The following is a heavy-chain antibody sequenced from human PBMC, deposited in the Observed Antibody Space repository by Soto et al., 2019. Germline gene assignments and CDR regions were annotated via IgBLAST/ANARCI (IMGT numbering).Heavy chain of an antibody. Sequence: SETLSLTCTVSGGSVSSGSYYWSWIRQPPGKGLEWIGYIYYSGSTNYNPSLKSRVTISVDTSKNQFSLKLSSVTAADTAVYYCAGDDVLIGSHDYYYYGMDVWGQGTTVTVSS. V-gene: IGHV4-61*01. D-gene: IGHD6-13*01. CDR2: IYYSGST. CDR3: AGDDVLIGSHDYYYYGMDV. CDR1: GGSVSSGSYY. J-gene: IGHJ6*02.